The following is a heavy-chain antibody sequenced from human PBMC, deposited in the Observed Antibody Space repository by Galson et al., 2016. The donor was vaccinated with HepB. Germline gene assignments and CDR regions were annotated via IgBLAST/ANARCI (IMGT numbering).Heavy chain of an antibody. Sequence: SLRLSCAAAGFTLSGFWMSWVRQAPGKGLEWVANTVEDGGATYYVDSVKGRFTISRDNVKNALYLEMNDLRAEDTALYYCVRGFYGYSFDYWGQGTLVTVSS. V-gene: IGHV3-7*03. CDR1: GFTLSGFW. D-gene: IGHD5-18*01. CDR2: TVEDGGAT. CDR3: VRGFYGYSFDY. J-gene: IGHJ4*02.